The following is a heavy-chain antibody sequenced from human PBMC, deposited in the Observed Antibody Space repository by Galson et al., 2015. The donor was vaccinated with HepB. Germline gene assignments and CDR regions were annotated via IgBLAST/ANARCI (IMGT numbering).Heavy chain of an antibody. J-gene: IGHJ6*02. D-gene: IGHD6-6*01. Sequence: SVKVSCKASGYTFTSYGISWVRQAPGQGLEWMGWISAYNGNTNYAQKLQGRVTMTTDTSTSTAYMELRSLRSDDTAVYYCARERISIAARREAYYYYGMDVWSQGTAVTVSS. V-gene: IGHV1-18*04. CDR2: ISAYNGNT. CDR3: ARERISIAARREAYYYYGMDV. CDR1: GYTFTSYG.